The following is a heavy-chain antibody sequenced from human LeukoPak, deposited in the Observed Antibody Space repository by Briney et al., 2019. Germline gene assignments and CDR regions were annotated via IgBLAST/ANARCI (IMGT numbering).Heavy chain of an antibody. CDR3: AGRITGYSSGYVF. D-gene: IGHD5-18*01. J-gene: IGHJ4*02. CDR2: ISGSAHKI. CDR1: GFTFSSNW. Sequence: GGSLRLSCAASGFTFSSNWMHWVRQAPGKGLDWVSVISGSAHKIRYADSVRGRFTISRDNSENTVYLQMNNLRGEDTAIYYCAGRITGYSSGYVFWGQGTLVTVSS. V-gene: IGHV3-74*01.